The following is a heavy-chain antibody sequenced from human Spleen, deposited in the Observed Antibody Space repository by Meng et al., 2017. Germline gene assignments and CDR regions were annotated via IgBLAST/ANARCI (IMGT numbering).Heavy chain of an antibody. J-gene: IGHJ3*02. D-gene: IGHD5-18*01. CDR3: ARGRIQLWLNRANAFDI. V-gene: IGHV4-61*02. Sequence: SETLSLTCTVSGASIGSGIYYWSWIRQPAGKGLEWIGRIYTSGSTNYNPSLKSRVTISVDTSKNQFSLKLSSVTAADTAVYYCARGRIQLWLNRANAFDIWGQGTMVTVSS. CDR2: IYTSGST. CDR1: GASIGSGIYY.